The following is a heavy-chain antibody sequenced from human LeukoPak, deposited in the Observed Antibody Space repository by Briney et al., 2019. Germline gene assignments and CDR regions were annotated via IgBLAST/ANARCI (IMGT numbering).Heavy chain of an antibody. V-gene: IGHV3-30*03. Sequence: GGSLRLSCAVSGFTFSSYGMHWVRQAPGKGLEWVAVISYDGSHKYYADSVKGRFTISRDNSKNTLYLQMNSLRAEDTAVYYCAREGWNYDLGRIFYYYFYYMDVWGKGTTVTVSS. J-gene: IGHJ6*03. D-gene: IGHD1-7*01. CDR1: GFTFSSYG. CDR3: AREGWNYDLGRIFYYYFYYMDV. CDR2: ISYDGSHK.